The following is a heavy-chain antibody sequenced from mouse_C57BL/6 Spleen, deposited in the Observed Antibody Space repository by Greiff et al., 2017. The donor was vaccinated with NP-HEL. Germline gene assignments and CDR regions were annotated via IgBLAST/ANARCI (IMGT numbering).Heavy chain of an antibody. CDR2: IYPRSGNT. D-gene: IGHD1-1*01. J-gene: IGHJ2*01. Sequence: VQLQQSGAELARPGASVKLSCKASGYTFTSYGISWVKQRTGQGLEWIGEIYPRSGNTYYNEKFKGKATLTADKSSSTAYMELSSLTSEDSAVYFFASITVVATGGYFDYWGQGTTLTVSS. CDR3: ASITVVATGGYFDY. CDR1: GYTFTSYG. V-gene: IGHV1-81*01.